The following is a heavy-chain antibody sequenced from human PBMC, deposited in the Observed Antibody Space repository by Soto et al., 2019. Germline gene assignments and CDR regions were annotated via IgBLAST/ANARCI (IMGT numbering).Heavy chain of an antibody. Sequence: ASVKVSCKAFGGSFSDYAISWVRQAPGQGPEWMGGIIPIFGTPNYAQKFQDRVTFTAHESTNTAYMELSRLTSEDTAVYYCARDRAPRGWSYLDLWGQGTQVTVS. J-gene: IGHJ4*02. V-gene: IGHV1-69*13. CDR2: IIPIFGTP. CDR1: GGSFSDYA. CDR3: ARDRAPRGWSYLDL. D-gene: IGHD2-15*01.